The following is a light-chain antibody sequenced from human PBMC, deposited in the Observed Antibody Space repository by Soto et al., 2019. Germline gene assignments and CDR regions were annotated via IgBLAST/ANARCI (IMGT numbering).Light chain of an antibody. CDR3: ETWDTILSAGV. V-gene: IGLV1-51*02. J-gene: IGLJ3*02. Sequence: QSVLTQPPSVSAAPGQTVTISCSGSSSNIGDHYVFWYQQLPGTAPKLLIYENDKRPSGIPDRFSGSKSGTSATLGITGLQTGDEADYYCETWDTILSAGVFGGGTKLTVL. CDR2: END. CDR1: SSNIGDHY.